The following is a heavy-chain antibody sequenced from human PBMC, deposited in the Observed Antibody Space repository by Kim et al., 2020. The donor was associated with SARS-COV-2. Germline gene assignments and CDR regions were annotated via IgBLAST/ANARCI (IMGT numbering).Heavy chain of an antibody. V-gene: IGHV3-53*01. J-gene: IGHJ3*02. CDR1: GFTVSSNY. D-gene: IGHD5-18*01. Sequence: GGSLRLSCAASGFTVSSNYMSWVRQAPGKGLEWVSVIYSGGSTYYADSVKGRFTISRDNSKNTLYLQMNSLRAEDTAVYYCARADSYGYLYAFDIWGQGTMVTVSS. CDR2: IYSGGST. CDR3: ARADSYGYLYAFDI.